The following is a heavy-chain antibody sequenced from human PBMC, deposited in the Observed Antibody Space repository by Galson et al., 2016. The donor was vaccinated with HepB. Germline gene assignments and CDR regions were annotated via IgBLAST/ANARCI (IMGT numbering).Heavy chain of an antibody. CDR2: ISRSGDST. V-gene: IGHV3-23*01. Sequence: SLRLSCAASGFTFSNYGMTWVRQAPGTGLEVVSSISRSGDSTDYADSVKGRFTISRHNSKNTLSLQMNSLTADDTAIYYCVQGSTAPAVWGKGTTVTVSS. CDR1: GFTFSNYG. J-gene: IGHJ6*04. D-gene: IGHD1-26*01. CDR3: VQGSTAPAV.